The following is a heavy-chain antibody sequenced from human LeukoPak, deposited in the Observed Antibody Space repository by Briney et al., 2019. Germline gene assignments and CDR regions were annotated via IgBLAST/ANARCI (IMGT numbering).Heavy chain of an antibody. CDR1: RFTFSGSA. D-gene: IGHD6-19*01. V-gene: IGHV3-73*01. Sequence: GGSLRLSCAASRFTFSGSAMHWVRQASGKGLEWVGRIRSKANSYATAYAASVRGRFTISRDDSKNTAYLQMNSLKTEDTAVYYCTRSISPGYSSGWYFGEFDYWGQGTLVTVSS. J-gene: IGHJ4*02. CDR3: TRSISPGYSSGWYFGEFDY. CDR2: IRSKANSYAT.